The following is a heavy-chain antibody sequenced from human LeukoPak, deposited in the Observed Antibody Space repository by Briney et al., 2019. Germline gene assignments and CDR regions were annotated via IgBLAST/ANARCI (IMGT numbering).Heavy chain of an antibody. CDR3: AKSTSTHITVAGGFDC. D-gene: IGHD6-19*01. CDR1: GFTVNSHY. J-gene: IGHJ4*02. Sequence: GGSLRLSCAVSGFTVNSHYMSWVRQAPGKELEWVAVLYTTGLTYYAESVKGRFTISRDNSKNTLYLQMNSLRGEDTAVYFCAKSTSTHITVAGGFDCWGQGTLVTVSS. CDR2: LYTTGLT. V-gene: IGHV3-66*03.